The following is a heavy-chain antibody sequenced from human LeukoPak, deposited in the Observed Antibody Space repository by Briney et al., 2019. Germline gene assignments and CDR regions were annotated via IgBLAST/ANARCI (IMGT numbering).Heavy chain of an antibody. J-gene: IGHJ4*02. V-gene: IGHV3-9*01. Sequence: GGSLRLSCAASGFTFDDYAMPWVRQAPGKGLEWVSGISWNSGSIGYADSVKGRFTISRDNAKNSLYLQMNSLRAEDTALYYCAKEAAVVAGTFFDYWGQGTLVTVSS. CDR2: ISWNSGSI. D-gene: IGHD6-19*01. CDR1: GFTFDDYA. CDR3: AKEAAVVAGTFFDY.